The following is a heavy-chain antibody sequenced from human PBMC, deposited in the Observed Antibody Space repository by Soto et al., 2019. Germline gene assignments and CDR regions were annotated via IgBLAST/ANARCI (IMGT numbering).Heavy chain of an antibody. V-gene: IGHV1-69*12. J-gene: IGHJ6*01. Sequence: QVQLVQSGAAVKKPGSSVKVSCKASGGTFSSYAISWVRQVPGQGLEWMGGIMPIFGTPDYAQKFQGRVTIIADESTSTAYMELSSLRSEDTGVYYCARDKDRQQLGGNYYYIMDVW. CDR1: GGTFSSYA. CDR3: ARDKDRQQLGGNYYYIMDV. CDR2: IMPIFGTP. D-gene: IGHD3-3*02.